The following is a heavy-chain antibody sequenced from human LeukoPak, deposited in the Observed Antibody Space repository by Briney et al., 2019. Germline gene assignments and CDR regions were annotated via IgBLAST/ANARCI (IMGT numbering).Heavy chain of an antibody. J-gene: IGHJ2*01. D-gene: IGHD3-22*01. CDR3: ARDFDYYDSSVWYFDL. CDR2: IYDSGST. V-gene: IGHV4-59*01. Sequence: PSETLSLTCTVSGGSINNYYWSWIRQPPGKGLEWIGYIYDSGSTNYNPSLKSRVTISVDTSKNQFSLRLSSVTAADTAVYYCARDFDYYDSSVWYFDLWGRGTLVTVSS. CDR1: GGSINNYY.